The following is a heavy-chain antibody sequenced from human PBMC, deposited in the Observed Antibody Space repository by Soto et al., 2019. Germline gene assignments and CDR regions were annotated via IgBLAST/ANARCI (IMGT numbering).Heavy chain of an antibody. Sequence: SETLSLTCTVSGGSISSDFWSWIRQPPGKGLEWIGYISISGNTDYSPSLKSRATISADTSKNQFSLKLGSVNAADTAVYYCAKLAGYCSGNSCHGDYAMDVWGQGTTVTVSS. J-gene: IGHJ6*02. CDR2: ISISGNT. CDR3: AKLAGYCSGNSCHGDYAMDV. V-gene: IGHV4-59*08. CDR1: GGSISSDF. D-gene: IGHD2-2*01.